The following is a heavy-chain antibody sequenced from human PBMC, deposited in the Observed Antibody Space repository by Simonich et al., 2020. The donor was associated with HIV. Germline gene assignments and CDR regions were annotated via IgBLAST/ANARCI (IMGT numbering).Heavy chain of an antibody. J-gene: IGHJ4*02. CDR3: YGDYGEYYFDH. D-gene: IGHD4-17*01. V-gene: IGHV4-34*03. CDR2: INQSGST. Sequence: QVQLQQWGAGLLKPSETLFLTCAVYGGASSGYFWTWIRQSPGKGREWIGQINQSGSTNYNPSLKGRVTISVDTTKNQFSLKMSSLTAADTAVYYCYGDYGEYYFDHWSQGTLVTVSS. CDR1: GGASSGYF.